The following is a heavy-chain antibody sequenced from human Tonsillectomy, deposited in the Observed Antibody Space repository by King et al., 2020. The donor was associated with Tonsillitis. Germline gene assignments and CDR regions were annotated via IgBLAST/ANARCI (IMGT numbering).Heavy chain of an antibody. CDR1: GFTVSSNY. CDR2: IYSGAGT. Sequence: VQLVESGGGLVQPGGSLRLSCAASGFTVSSNYMSWVRQAPGKGLEWVSVIYSGAGTYYADSVKGRFTISRDNSNNTLYLQMNSLRAEDTAVYYCARDLPSTWALDYWGQGTLVTVSS. D-gene: IGHD6-13*01. CDR3: ARDLPSTWALDY. V-gene: IGHV3-66*01. J-gene: IGHJ4*02.